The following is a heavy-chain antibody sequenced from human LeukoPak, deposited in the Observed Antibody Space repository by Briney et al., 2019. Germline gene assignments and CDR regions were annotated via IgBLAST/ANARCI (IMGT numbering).Heavy chain of an antibody. D-gene: IGHD6-13*01. CDR1: GFSFSDYA. V-gene: IGHV3-23*01. CDR3: AKDRRGYSNTWYYFDD. J-gene: IGHJ4*02. Sequence: GGSLRLSCAASGFSFSDYAMTWVRQAPGKGLEWVSSISGIGSTTNYADSVKGRFTISRDTSKDTVYLQMNSLRAEDTATSYCAKDRRGYSNTWYYFDDWGQGTLVTVSS. CDR2: ISGIGSTT.